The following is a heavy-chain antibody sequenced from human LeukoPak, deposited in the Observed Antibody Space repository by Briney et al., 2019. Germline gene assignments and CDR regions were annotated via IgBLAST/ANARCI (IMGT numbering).Heavy chain of an antibody. D-gene: IGHD5-18*01. CDR3: ARAGPLGGYSYSGRLLDYYYMDV. CDR1: GYTFTSYY. J-gene: IGHJ6*03. V-gene: IGHV1-46*01. Sequence: ASVKVSCKASGYTFTSYYMHWVRQAPGQGLEWMGIINPSGGSTSYAQKFQDRVTMTRDMSTSTVYMELSSLRSEDTAVYYCARAGPLGGYSYSGRLLDYYYMDVWGKGTTVTVSS. CDR2: INPSGGST.